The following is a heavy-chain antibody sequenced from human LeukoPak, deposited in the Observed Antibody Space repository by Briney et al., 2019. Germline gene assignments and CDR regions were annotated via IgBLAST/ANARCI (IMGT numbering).Heavy chain of an antibody. Sequence: GSLRLSCAAFGFTFSSYAMHWVRQAPGKGLEWVAVISYDGSNKYYADSVKGRFTISRDNSKNTLYLQMNGLRAEDTAVYYCARDLSSSWSDYYYYYGMDVWGQGTTVTVSS. V-gene: IGHV3-30-3*01. D-gene: IGHD6-13*01. J-gene: IGHJ6*02. CDR1: GFTFSSYA. CDR3: ARDLSSSWSDYYYYYGMDV. CDR2: ISYDGSNK.